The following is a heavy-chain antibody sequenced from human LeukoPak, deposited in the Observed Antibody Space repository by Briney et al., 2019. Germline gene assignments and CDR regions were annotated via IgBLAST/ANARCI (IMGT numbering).Heavy chain of an antibody. D-gene: IGHD3-16*02. CDR3: ARGRIYYVWGSYRPFDY. J-gene: IGHJ4*02. CDR2: INHSGST. V-gene: IGHV4-34*01. Sequence: SETLSLTCAVYGGSFSGYYWSWIRQPPGKGLEWIGEINHSGSTNYNPSLKNRVTISVDTSKNQFSLKLSSVTAADTAVYYCARGRIYYVWGSYRPFDYWGQGTLVTVSS. CDR1: GGSFSGYY.